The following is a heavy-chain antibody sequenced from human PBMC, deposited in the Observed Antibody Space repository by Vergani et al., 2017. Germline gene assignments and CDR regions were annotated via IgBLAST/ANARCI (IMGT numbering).Heavy chain of an antibody. CDR1: GFTFRSHA. CDR2: IKNTGDST. CDR3: GRGGDNYN. Sequence: EVQLLQSEGAVVQPGGPLRLSCVASGFTFRSHAMGWVRQGHGRGLDWVSSIKNTGDSTHYADSVKGRFTISRDNSKNTLYWQMNSLRVEDTAVYYCGRGGDNYNWGQGTLVTVSS. J-gene: IGHJ4*02. V-gene: IGHV3-23*01. D-gene: IGHD5-24*01.